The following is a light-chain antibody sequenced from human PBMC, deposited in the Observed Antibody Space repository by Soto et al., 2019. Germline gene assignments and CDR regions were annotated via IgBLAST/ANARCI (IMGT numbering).Light chain of an antibody. J-gene: IGLJ1*01. Sequence: QSALTQPASVSGSPGQSITISCTGTSSDVGGYNYVSWYQQHPGKAPKLMIYDVSNRPSGVSNRFAGSKSGNTASLTISGLQAEDEADYYCSSYTSSSTPWVLGTGTKLTVL. CDR3: SSYTSSSTPWV. V-gene: IGLV2-14*01. CDR1: SSDVGGYNY. CDR2: DVS.